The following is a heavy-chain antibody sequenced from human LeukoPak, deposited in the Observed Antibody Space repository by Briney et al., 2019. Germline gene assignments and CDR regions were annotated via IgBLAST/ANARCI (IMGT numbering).Heavy chain of an antibody. D-gene: IGHD2-15*01. Sequence: SETLSLTCTVSGGSISSYYWSWIRQPAGKGLEWIGRIYTSGSTNYNPSLKSRVTMSVDTSKNQFSLKLSSVTAADTAVYYCAREYCSGGSCQYGSWFDPWGQGTLVTVSS. V-gene: IGHV4-4*07. CDR2: IYTSGST. J-gene: IGHJ5*02. CDR1: GGSISSYY. CDR3: AREYCSGGSCQYGSWFDP.